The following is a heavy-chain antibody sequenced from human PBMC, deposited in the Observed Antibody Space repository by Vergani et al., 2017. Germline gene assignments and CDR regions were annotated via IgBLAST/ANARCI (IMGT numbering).Heavy chain of an antibody. CDR2: IIPIFGTA. D-gene: IGHD5-24*01. J-gene: IGHJ6*02. CDR3: ARDEMVGMDV. Sequence: QVQLVQSGAEVKKPASSLTLSSKPSLPTFSRYAIRWVRQAPGQGLPWMGWIIPIFGTANYAQKFQGRVTITADESTSTAYMELSSLRSEDTAVYYCARDEMVGMDVWGQGTTVTVSS. CDR1: LPTFSRYA. V-gene: IGHV1-69*01.